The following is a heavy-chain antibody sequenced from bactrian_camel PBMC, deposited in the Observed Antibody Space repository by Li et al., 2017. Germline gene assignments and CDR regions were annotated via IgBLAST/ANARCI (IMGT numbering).Heavy chain of an antibody. V-gene: IGHV3S55*01. D-gene: IGHD1*01. Sequence: HVQLVESGGGSVEAGGSLRLSCAASGDLGRYCMGWFRQAPGKGREGVAAIDAYSRRWYGDSVKGRFTIFVDTGKTNLTLRMSGLDPDDSAMYYCAARKYCTKAHFVYGLTRFSTWGQGTQVTVS. CDR1: GDLGRYC. CDR3: AARKYCTKAHFVYGLTRFST. CDR2: IDAYSRR. J-gene: IGHJ4*01.